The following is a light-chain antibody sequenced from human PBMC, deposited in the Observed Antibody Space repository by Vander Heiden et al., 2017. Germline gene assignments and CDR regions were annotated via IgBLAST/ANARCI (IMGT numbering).Light chain of an antibody. CDR1: SSEVGGYNY. V-gene: IGLV2-14*03. J-gene: IGLJ3*02. CDR2: DVS. CDR3: SAYTSSHTLV. Sequence: QSALPQPASVSGSPGKSITISCTGTSSEVGGYNYVSWYQQRPGKAPELMIYDVSTRPSGVSNRFSGSKSGNTASLTISGLQAEDEADYYCSAYTSSHTLVFGGGTKLTVL.